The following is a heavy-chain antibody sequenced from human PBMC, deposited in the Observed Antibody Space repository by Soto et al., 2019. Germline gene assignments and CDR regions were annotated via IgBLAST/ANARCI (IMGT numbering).Heavy chain of an antibody. V-gene: IGHV3-49*03. Sequence: GGSLRLACTACGFAFGDYAMSWFRHAPGKGLEWVGFIRSKAYGGTTEYAASVKGRFTISRDDSKSIAYLQMNSLKTEDTAVYYCTRDYNDILSGYHRFHHCGPGPLATVPS. CDR3: TRDYNDILSGYHRFHH. J-gene: IGHJ5*02. CDR2: IRSKAYGGTT. D-gene: IGHD3-9*01. CDR1: GFAFGDYA.